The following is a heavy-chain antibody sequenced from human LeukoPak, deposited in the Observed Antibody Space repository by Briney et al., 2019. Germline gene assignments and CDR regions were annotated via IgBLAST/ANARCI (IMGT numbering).Heavy chain of an antibody. CDR1: GDSISSGTW. J-gene: IGHJ5*02. Sequence: SETLSLNCAVSGDSISSGTWWTRVRPPPGKGMEWIGEIYHSGSTNYNPSLKRRVTISGDTTKNKFSLKVRTVTAADTAVYYCARRDRTISLLAGNWFDPWGQGTLVTVSS. CDR2: IYHSGST. D-gene: IGHD3-9*01. CDR3: ARRDRTISLLAGNWFDP. V-gene: IGHV4-4*02.